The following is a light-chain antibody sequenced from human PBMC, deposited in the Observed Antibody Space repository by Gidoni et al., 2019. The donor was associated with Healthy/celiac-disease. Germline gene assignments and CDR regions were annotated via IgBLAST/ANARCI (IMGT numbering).Light chain of an antibody. J-gene: IGLJ2*01. Sequence: QSVLTQPPSASGTPGQRVTISCSGSSSNIGSNTVNWYHPLPGTAPKLLIYSNKQRPSGVPDRFSGSKAGTSASLAISGRQSEDEADYYCAAWDDSLNGPVFGGGTKLTVL. V-gene: IGLV1-44*01. CDR1: SSNIGSNT. CDR3: AAWDDSLNGPV. CDR2: SNK.